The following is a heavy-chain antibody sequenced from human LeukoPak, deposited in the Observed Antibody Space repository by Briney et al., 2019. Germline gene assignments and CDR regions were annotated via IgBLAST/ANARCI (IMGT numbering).Heavy chain of an antibody. J-gene: IGHJ4*02. CDR3: AKDKTTVTMYFDY. CDR1: GFTFSTYG. V-gene: IGHV3-30*18. CDR2: ISYAGSNK. Sequence: PGGSLRLSCAASGFTFSTYGMHWVRQAPGKGLEWVAVISYAGSNKYYAGSVKGRFTVSRDNSKNTLYLQMNSLRAEDTAVYYCAKDKTTVTMYFDYWGQGTLVTVSS. D-gene: IGHD4-17*01.